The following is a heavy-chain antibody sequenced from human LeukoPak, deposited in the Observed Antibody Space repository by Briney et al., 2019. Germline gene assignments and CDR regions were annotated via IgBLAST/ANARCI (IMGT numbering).Heavy chain of an antibody. Sequence: VVSLRLSCAASGFTFRSYAMSWVRQAPGKGLEWVSVISGPGYTTYYADSVKGRLTISRDNSNNILYLQLSSLRVEDTAVYYCAKDLSDNYNLFDYWGQGTLVTVSS. CDR3: AKDLSDNYNLFDY. CDR2: ISGPGYTT. J-gene: IGHJ4*02. V-gene: IGHV3-23*01. CDR1: GFTFRSYA. D-gene: IGHD1-1*01.